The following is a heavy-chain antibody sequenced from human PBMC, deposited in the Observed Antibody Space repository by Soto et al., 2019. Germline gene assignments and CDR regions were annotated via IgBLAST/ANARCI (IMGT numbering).Heavy chain of an antibody. CDR1: GGSFSGYY. V-gene: IGHV4-34*01. CDR2: INHSGST. Sequence: QVQLQQWGAGLLKPSETLSLTCAVYGGSFSGYYWSWIRPPPGKGLEWIGEINHSGSPKGIGEINHSGSTNYIPSLKSRVTISVDTSKNQFSLKLSSVTAADTAVYYCARGGAVAGTSPNLDYWGQGILVTVSS. D-gene: IGHD6-19*01. J-gene: IGHJ4*02. CDR3: ARGGAVAGTSPNLDY.